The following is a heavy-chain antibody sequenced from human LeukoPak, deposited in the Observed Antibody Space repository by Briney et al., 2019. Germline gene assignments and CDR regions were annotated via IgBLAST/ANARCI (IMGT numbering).Heavy chain of an antibody. D-gene: IGHD2-15*01. Sequence: SETLSLTCTVSGGSISSGVYSWSWIRQPPGKGLEWIGYIYHSGSFYYNPPLKSRVTISMDKSKNQFSLWLSSVTAADTAVYYCARGGYCAGGSCPYGTPFYFDYWGQGTLVTVSS. J-gene: IGHJ4*02. CDR1: GGSISSGVYS. CDR3: ARGGYCAGGSCPYGTPFYFDY. V-gene: IGHV4-30-2*01. CDR2: IYHSGSF.